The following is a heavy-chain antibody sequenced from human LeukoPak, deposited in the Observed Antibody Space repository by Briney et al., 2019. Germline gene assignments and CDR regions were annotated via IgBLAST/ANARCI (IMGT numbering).Heavy chain of an antibody. V-gene: IGHV3-11*04. CDR3: ARENYDSSGRYFQH. Sequence: GGSLRLSCAASGFTFSDYYMSWIRQAPGKGLEWVSYISSSGSTIYYADSVKGRFTISRDNAKNSLYLQMNSLRAEDTAVYYCARENYDSSGRYFQHWGQGTLVTVSS. CDR1: GFTFSDYY. D-gene: IGHD3-22*01. J-gene: IGHJ1*01. CDR2: ISSSGSTI.